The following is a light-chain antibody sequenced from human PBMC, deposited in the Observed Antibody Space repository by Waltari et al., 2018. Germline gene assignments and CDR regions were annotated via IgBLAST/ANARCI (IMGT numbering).Light chain of an antibody. CDR2: AAS. V-gene: IGKV1-39*01. J-gene: IGKJ4*01. Sequence: DIQMTQSPSSLSASVGDRGSIACRASQYISDYLNWHQPKPGKAPKLLISAASILQRGVPSRFSGSGSGTVFTLTISNLQPEDFATYYCQQSKNAPLTFGGGTRVEI. CDR1: QYISDY. CDR3: QQSKNAPLT.